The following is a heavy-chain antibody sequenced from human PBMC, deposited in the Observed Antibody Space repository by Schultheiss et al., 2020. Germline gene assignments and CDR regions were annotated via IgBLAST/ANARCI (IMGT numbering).Heavy chain of an antibody. D-gene: IGHD6-19*01. Sequence: SVKVSCKASGGTFSSYAISWVRQAPGQGLEWMGGIIPIFGTANYAQKFQGRVTITADESTSTAYMELSRLRSDDTAVYYCARGQWLGLTNPFDYWGQGTLVTVSS. CDR3: ARGQWLGLTNPFDY. CDR2: IIPIFGTA. V-gene: IGHV1-69*13. CDR1: GGTFSSYA. J-gene: IGHJ4*02.